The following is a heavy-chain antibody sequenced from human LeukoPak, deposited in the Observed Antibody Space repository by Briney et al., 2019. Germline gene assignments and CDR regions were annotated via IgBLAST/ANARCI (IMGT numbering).Heavy chain of an antibody. V-gene: IGHV4-59*08. Sequence: PSETLSLTCTVSGGSISSYYWSWIRQPPGKGLEWIGYIYYSGSTNYNPSLKSRVTISVDTSKNQFSLKLSSVTAADTAVYYCARQGEGDGYNYWGQGTLVTVSS. D-gene: IGHD5-24*01. J-gene: IGHJ4*02. CDR2: IYYSGST. CDR1: GGSISSYY. CDR3: ARQGEGDGYNY.